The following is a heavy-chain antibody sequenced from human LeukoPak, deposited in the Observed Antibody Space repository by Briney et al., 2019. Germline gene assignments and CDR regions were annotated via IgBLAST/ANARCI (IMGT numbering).Heavy chain of an antibody. J-gene: IGHJ6*03. CDR2: INPNSGGT. CDR3: ARDRGIFGVVIAYYYMDV. Sequence: ASVKVSCKASGYTFTGYYMHWVRQATGQGLEWMGWINPNSGGTNYAQKFQGRVTMTRDASISTAYMELSRLRSDDTAVYYCARDRGIFGVVIAYYYMDVWGKGTTVTVSS. D-gene: IGHD3-3*01. V-gene: IGHV1-2*02. CDR1: GYTFTGYY.